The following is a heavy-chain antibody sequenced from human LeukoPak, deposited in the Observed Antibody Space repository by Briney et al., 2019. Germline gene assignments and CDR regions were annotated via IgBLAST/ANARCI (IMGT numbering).Heavy chain of an antibody. CDR1: GGTFSSYA. CDR2: IIPIFGTA. D-gene: IGHD6-13*01. Sequence: ASVKVSCKASGGTFSSYAISWVRQAPGQGLEWMGGIIPIFGTANYAQKFQGRVTINADESTSTAYMELSSLRSEDTAVYYCARDNSKLVRYYYYGMDVWGQGTTVTVSS. J-gene: IGHJ6*02. V-gene: IGHV1-69*13. CDR3: ARDNSKLVRYYYYGMDV.